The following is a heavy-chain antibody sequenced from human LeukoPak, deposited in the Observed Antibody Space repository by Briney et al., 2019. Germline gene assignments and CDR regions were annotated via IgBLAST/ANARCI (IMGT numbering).Heavy chain of an antibody. Sequence: GASVKVSCKASGYTFTGYYMHWVRQAPGQGLEWMGWINPNSGGTNYAQKLQGRVTMTTDTSTSTAYMELRSLRSDDTAVYYCARDLKGPITMIVYFDYWGQGTLVTVSS. CDR2: INPNSGGT. CDR1: GYTFTGYY. CDR3: ARDLKGPITMIVYFDY. J-gene: IGHJ4*02. D-gene: IGHD3-22*01. V-gene: IGHV1-2*02.